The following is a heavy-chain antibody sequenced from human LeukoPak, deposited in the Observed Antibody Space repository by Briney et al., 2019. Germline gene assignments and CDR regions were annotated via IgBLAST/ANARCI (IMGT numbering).Heavy chain of an antibody. J-gene: IGHJ4*02. D-gene: IGHD3-10*01. CDR1: GGSIGSGGYS. V-gene: IGHV4-30-2*01. CDR2: IYHSGST. Sequence: SQTLSLTCAVSGGSIGSGGYSWSWIRQPPGKGLEWIGYIYHSGSTYYNPSLKSRVTISVDRSKNQFSLKLSSVTAADTAVYYCAGGSGSYPDYWGQGTLVTVSS. CDR3: AGGSGSYPDY.